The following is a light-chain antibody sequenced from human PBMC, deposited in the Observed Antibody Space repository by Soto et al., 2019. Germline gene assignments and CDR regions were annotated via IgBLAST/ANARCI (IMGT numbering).Light chain of an antibody. J-gene: IGLJ1*01. CDR2: EVS. CDR3: KSYAGSNTYV. V-gene: IGLV2-14*01. CDR1: SSDIGAYNS. Sequence: QSVLTQPGSVSGSLGQSITISCTGTSSDIGAYNSVSWYQYHPGKVPRLLIFEVSDRPSGVSNRFSGSKSGNTASLTISGLQAEDEADYFCKSYAGSNTYVFGSGTKVTVL.